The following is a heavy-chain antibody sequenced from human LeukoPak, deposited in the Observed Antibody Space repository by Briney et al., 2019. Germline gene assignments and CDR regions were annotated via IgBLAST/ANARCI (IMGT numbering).Heavy chain of an antibody. CDR3: AREPGYCSSTSCRTFDY. Sequence: SVKVSCKASGGTFSSYAISWVRQAPGQGLEWMGRIIPILGIANYAQKFQGRVTITADKSTSTAYMELSSLRSEDTAVYYCAREPGYCSSTSCRTFDYWGQGNLVTVSS. D-gene: IGHD2-2*03. J-gene: IGHJ4*02. CDR1: GGTFSSYA. CDR2: IIPILGIA. V-gene: IGHV1-69*04.